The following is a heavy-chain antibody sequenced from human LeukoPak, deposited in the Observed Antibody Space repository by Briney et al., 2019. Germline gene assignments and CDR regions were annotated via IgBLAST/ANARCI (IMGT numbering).Heavy chain of an antibody. Sequence: PSQTLSLTCTVSGDSINNGAYFWSWIRQRPGKGLEWIGYIYYSGGTYYNPSLKSRVTISVDRSANQFSLKLGSVTAADTAVYYCARDRYCRDSDCSTPSYGMDVRGQGTTVSVSS. CDR1: GDSINNGAYF. V-gene: IGHV4-31*03. D-gene: IGHD2-15*01. J-gene: IGHJ6*02. CDR2: IYYSGGT. CDR3: ARDRYCRDSDCSTPSYGMDV.